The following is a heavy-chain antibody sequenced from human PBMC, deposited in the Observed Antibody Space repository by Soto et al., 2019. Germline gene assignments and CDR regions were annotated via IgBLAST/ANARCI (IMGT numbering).Heavy chain of an antibody. Sequence: GGSLRLSCAASGFTFSSYAMHWVRQAPGKGLEWVAVISYDGSNKYYADSVKGRFTISRDNSKNTLYLQMNSLRAEDTAVYYCARERRRWLQLSYYFDYWGQGTLVTVSS. D-gene: IGHD5-12*01. CDR1: GFTFSSYA. CDR3: ARERRRWLQLSYYFDY. V-gene: IGHV3-30-3*01. J-gene: IGHJ4*02. CDR2: ISYDGSNK.